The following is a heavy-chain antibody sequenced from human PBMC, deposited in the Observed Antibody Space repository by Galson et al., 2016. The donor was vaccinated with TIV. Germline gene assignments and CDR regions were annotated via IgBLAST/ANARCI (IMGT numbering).Heavy chain of an antibody. D-gene: IGHD3-22*01. CDR1: GFSLSTSGVG. Sequence: PALVKPTQTLTLTCTFSGFSLSTSGVGVGWIRQPPGKALEWLALIYWDDDKRYSPSLKSRLTITKDTSKNQVVLTMTNMDPVDTATYYCAHRRETYYYESSGYYGNNWFDPWGQGTLVTVSS. V-gene: IGHV2-5*02. CDR2: IYWDDDK. CDR3: AHRRETYYYESSGYYGNNWFDP. J-gene: IGHJ5*02.